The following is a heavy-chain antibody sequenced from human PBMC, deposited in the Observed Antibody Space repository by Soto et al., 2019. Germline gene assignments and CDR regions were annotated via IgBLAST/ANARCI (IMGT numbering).Heavy chain of an antibody. J-gene: IGHJ5*02. V-gene: IGHV1-18*04. CDR3: ARGTVTSGRWFGP. D-gene: IGHD4-17*01. CDR1: ASTFTGYT. Sequence: ASVKVSCKASASTFTGYTINWVRQAPGQGLEWMGWISTFNGNTKYAGNFEGRVTMTTNTSTTTAYMELTSLTFDDTAVYFCARGTVTSGRWFGPWGQGTQVTVSS. CDR2: ISTFNGNT.